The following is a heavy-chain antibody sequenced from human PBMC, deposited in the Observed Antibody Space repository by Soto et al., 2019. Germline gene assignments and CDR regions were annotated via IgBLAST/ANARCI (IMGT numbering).Heavy chain of an antibody. CDR3: AIVTAVAGY. CDR2: IYYSGTT. J-gene: IGHJ4*02. Sequence: QVQLQESGPGLVKPSETLSLTCTVSGDSIRNYYWSWIRQPPGKGLEWMGYIYYSGTTNYNPSLKSRVTISVDASKNQFSLRLTSVTAADTAVYYCAIVTAVAGYWGQGTLVTVSS. D-gene: IGHD2-15*01. V-gene: IGHV4-59*01. CDR1: GDSIRNYY.